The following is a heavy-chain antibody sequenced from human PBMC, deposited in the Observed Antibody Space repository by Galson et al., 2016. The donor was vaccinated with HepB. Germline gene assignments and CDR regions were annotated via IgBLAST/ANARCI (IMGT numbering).Heavy chain of an antibody. D-gene: IGHD3-10*01. V-gene: IGHV3-23*01. CDR2: ISGSGGRT. CDR1: GFRFSSYA. Sequence: SLRLSCAASGFRFSSYAVSWVRQAPGKGLEWVSGISGSGGRTYYADSVKGRFTISRDNSKNTVYLQMNSPRVEDTALYYCAKDGYFASGSALYGMDVWGQGTTVTVSS. J-gene: IGHJ6*02. CDR3: AKDGYFASGSALYGMDV.